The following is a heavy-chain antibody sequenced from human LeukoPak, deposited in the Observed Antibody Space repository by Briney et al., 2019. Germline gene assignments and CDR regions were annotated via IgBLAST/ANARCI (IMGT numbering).Heavy chain of an antibody. CDR3: ARMGYCSGGTCYPGDGFHI. V-gene: IGHV4-59*01. CDR2: ISSGETT. CDR1: GDSINSYY. D-gene: IGHD2-15*01. Sequence: TSETLSLTCTVSGDSINSYYWNWIRQPPGKVLEWIGYISSGETTNYIPSLKSRVSISVDTSKKQFSLILSSVTAADTAVYYCARMGYCSGGTCYPGDGFHIWGQGTMVTVYS. J-gene: IGHJ3*02.